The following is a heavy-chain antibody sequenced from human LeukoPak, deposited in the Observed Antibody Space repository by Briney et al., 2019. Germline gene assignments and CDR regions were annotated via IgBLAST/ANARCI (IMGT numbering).Heavy chain of an antibody. V-gene: IGHV3-21*01. CDR2: ITGGDVFI. J-gene: IGHJ4*02. Sequence: PGGSLRLSCAASGFTFSSYTFDWVRQAPGKGLEWVSSITGGDVFIYQADSVKGRFTVSRDNAKNSLYLQMNSLRAEDTAVYYCARGIYDYVWGSYFVDWGQGTLVTVSS. CDR3: ARGIYDYVWGSYFVD. D-gene: IGHD3-16*01. CDR1: GFTFSSYT.